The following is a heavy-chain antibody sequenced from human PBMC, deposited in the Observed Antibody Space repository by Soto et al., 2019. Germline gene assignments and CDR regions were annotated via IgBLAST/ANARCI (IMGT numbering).Heavy chain of an antibody. V-gene: IGHV3-74*02. CDR2: INSDGSVS. Sequence: EVQLVESGGGLVQPGGSLRLSCAASGFTFSNYWMYWVRQAPGKGLEWVSRINSDGSVSSYADSVKGRLTISRDNLKNTLYLQMDSLRAEDTAVYYCARGDCVGGTCYSLAGSFYYYMDVWGKGTTVTVFS. J-gene: IGHJ6*03. CDR3: ARGDCVGGTCYSLAGSFYYYMDV. CDR1: GFTFSNYW. D-gene: IGHD2-15*01.